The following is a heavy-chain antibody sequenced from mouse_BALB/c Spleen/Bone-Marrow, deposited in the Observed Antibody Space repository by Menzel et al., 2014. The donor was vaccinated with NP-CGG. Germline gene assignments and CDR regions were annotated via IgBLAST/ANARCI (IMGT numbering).Heavy chain of an antibody. J-gene: IGHJ2*01. V-gene: IGHV3-6*02. Sequence: EVQLQQSGPGPVKPSQSLSLTCSVTGYSITSGYFWYWIRQFPGNQLEWMGYISFDGSNNYNPSLKNRISITRDTSKNQFFRRLSTVTTDDSSTYYCARAYYRYGDYYFDCWGQGTTLTVSS. CDR3: ARAYYRYGDYYFDC. CDR2: ISFDGSN. D-gene: IGHD2-14*01. CDR1: GYSITSGYF.